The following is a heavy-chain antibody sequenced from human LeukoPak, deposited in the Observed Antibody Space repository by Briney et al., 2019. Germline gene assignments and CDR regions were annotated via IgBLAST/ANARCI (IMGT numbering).Heavy chain of an antibody. CDR3: ATPRPPYSSGWYAFDENAFDI. CDR1: GYTFTGYY. CDR2: INPNSGGT. V-gene: IGHV1-2*02. Sequence: ASVKVSCKASGYTFTGYYMHWVRQAPGQGLEWMGWINPNSGGTNYAQKFQGRVTMTRDTSISTAYMELSRLRSDDTAVYYCATPRPPYSSGWYAFDENAFDIWGQGTMVTVS. D-gene: IGHD6-19*01. J-gene: IGHJ3*02.